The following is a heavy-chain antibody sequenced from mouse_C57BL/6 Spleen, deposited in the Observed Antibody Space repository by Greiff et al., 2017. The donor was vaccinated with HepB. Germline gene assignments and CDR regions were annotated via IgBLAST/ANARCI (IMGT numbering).Heavy chain of an antibody. CDR3: ARRSIYYGYDVAMDY. CDR2: IDPSDSYT. J-gene: IGHJ4*01. D-gene: IGHD2-2*01. CDR1: GYTFTSYW. Sequence: QVQLQQPGAELVKPGASVKLSCKASGYTFTSYWMQWVKQRPGQGLEWIGEIDPSDSYTNYNQKFKGKATLTVDTSSSTAYMQLSSLTSEDSAVYYCARRSIYYGYDVAMDYWGQGTSVTVSS. V-gene: IGHV1-50*01.